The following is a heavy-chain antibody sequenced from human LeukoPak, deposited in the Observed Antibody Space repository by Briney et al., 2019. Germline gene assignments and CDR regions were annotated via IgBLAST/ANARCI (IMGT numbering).Heavy chain of an antibody. J-gene: IGHJ3*02. CDR1: GFTFSSYA. D-gene: IGHD3-22*01. Sequence: GGSLRLSCAASGFTFSSYAMSWVRQAPGKGLEWVSAISGSGGSTYYADSVKGRFTISRDNSKNTLYLQMNSLRAEDTAVYYCAKSNEAAITVIVVVIHAFDIWGQGTMVTVSS. CDR3: AKSNEAAITVIVVVIHAFDI. V-gene: IGHV3-23*01. CDR2: ISGSGGST.